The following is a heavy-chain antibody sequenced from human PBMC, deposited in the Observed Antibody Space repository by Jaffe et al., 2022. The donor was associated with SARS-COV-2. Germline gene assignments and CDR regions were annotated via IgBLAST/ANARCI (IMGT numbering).Heavy chain of an antibody. CDR2: ISGSGGST. J-gene: IGHJ6*02. CDR1: GFTFSSYA. V-gene: IGHV3-23*01. Sequence: EVQLLESGGGLVQPGGSLRLSCAASGFTFSSYAMSWVRQAPGKGLEWVSAISGSGGSTYYADSVKGRFTISRDNSKNTLYLQMNSLRAEDTAVYYCAKDGPPSYYYYYGMDVWGQGTTVTVSS. CDR3: AKDGPPSYYYYYGMDV.